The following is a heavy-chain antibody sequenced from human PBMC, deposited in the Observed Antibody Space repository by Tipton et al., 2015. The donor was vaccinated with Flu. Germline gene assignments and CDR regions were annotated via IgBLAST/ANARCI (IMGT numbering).Heavy chain of an antibody. J-gene: IGHJ4*02. D-gene: IGHD1-1*01. CDR1: GYNFTSND. Sequence: QMQLVQSGAEVKKPGASVKASCKASGYNFTSNDINWVRQATGQGLEWMGWMNPNSGNTGYAQKFQGRVTMTRNTSISTAYMELSSLRSEDTAVYYCARGESLAGLYYFDYWGQGTHVTVSS. CDR3: ARGESLAGLYYFDY. CDR2: MNPNSGNT. V-gene: IGHV1-8*01.